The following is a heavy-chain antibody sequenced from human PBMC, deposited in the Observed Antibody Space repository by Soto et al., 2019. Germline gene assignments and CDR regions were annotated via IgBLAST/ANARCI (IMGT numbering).Heavy chain of an antibody. CDR3: IGSFPF. CDR2: IRSQPYGGTT. CDR1: GFPFANFL. J-gene: IGHJ1*01. V-gene: IGHV3-49*03. D-gene: IGHD3-10*01. Sequence: EVYLVESGGGLVEPGRSLRLSGTGSGFPFANFLMSWFRQAPGKGREWVGFIRSQPYGGTTQYAASVRGRFTISRDDSKGIAYLQMNSLKSEYSGVYYCIGSFPFWGQGTLVTVSS.